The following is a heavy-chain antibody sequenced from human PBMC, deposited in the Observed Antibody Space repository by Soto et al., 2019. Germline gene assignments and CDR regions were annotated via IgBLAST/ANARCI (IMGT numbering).Heavy chain of an antibody. CDR1: GGSITSGYY. J-gene: IGHJ5*02. D-gene: IGHD1-1*01. V-gene: IGHV4-31*03. CDR3: ARRDVPTTVIGSDA. Sequence: QVQLQESGPRLVRPSQTLSLTCTVSGGSITSGYYWSWFRQHPGKGPEWIGYIYYSGSTYYNPSLKSRFSXXVXTXXNQFSLNLSSVTAADTAVYYCARRDVPTTVIGSDAWGQGTLVTVSS. CDR2: IYYSGST.